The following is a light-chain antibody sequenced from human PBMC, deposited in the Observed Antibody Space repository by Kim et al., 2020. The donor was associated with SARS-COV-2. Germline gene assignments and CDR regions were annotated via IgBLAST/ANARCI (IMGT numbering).Light chain of an antibody. V-gene: IGKV3-20*01. Sequence: EIVLTQSPGTLSLSPGERATLSCSASQSVSDNYLAWYQHKPGQAPRLLIYGASSRATGIPDRFSGSGSGTDFTLTISRLEPEDFAVYYCQQYDTSPSCTFGQGTKLE. CDR3: QQYDTSPSCT. CDR2: GAS. J-gene: IGKJ2*02. CDR1: QSVSDNY.